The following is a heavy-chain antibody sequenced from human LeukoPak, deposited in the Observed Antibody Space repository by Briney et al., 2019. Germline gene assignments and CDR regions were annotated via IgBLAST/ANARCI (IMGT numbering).Heavy chain of an antibody. V-gene: IGHV1-69*06. CDR3: ARAPLGVERRYCGGGSCYSTPYYIDY. Sequence: ASVKVSCKASGGTFSSYAISWVRQAPGQGLEWMGGIIPIFGTANYAQKFQGRVTITADKSTSTAYMELSSLRSEDTAVYYCARAPLGVERRYCGGGSCYSTPYYIDYRGQGTLVTVSS. CDR2: IIPIFGTA. D-gene: IGHD2-15*01. J-gene: IGHJ4*02. CDR1: GGTFSSYA.